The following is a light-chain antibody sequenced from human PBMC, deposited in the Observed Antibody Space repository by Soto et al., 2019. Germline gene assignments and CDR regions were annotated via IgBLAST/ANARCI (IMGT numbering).Light chain of an antibody. CDR2: WAS. Sequence: DIVMTQSPDSLAVSLGERATINCKSSQSVLYSSNNKNYLAWYQQKPGQPPKLLIYWASTRESGVPDRFSGSGSGTDFTLTISSLQAEDVAVYYCQQYYSTTQTFGQGTKV. J-gene: IGKJ1*01. CDR3: QQYYSTTQT. CDR1: QSVLYSSNNKNY. V-gene: IGKV4-1*01.